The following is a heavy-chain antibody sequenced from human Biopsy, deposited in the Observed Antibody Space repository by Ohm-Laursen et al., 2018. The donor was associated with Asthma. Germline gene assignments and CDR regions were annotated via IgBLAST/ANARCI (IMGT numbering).Heavy chain of an antibody. V-gene: IGHV4-30-4*01. D-gene: IGHD1-26*01. Sequence: SQTLSLTWTVSGGSTSSEDYYWTWIRQPPGKGLEWVGYVSSSGSTYYNPSLDSRVMISLDTSKNQFSLSLSSVTAADTAVYFCARDLGIVGATPDGFNIWGQGTLVTVSS. CDR3: ARDLGIVGATPDGFNI. CDR1: GGSTSSEDYY. CDR2: VSSSGST. J-gene: IGHJ3*02.